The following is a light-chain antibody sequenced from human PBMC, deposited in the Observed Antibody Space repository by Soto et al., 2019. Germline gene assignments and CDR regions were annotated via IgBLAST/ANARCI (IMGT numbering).Light chain of an antibody. CDR1: SSNIGAGYD. J-gene: IGLJ1*01. CDR3: QSYDSSLSGYV. V-gene: IGLV1-40*01. Sequence: QSVLTQPPSVSGAPGQRVTISCTGSSSNIGAGYDVHWYQQLPGTAPKLLIYGNSNRPSGVPDWFSGSKSGTSASLAITGLQAEDEADYYCQSYDSSLSGYVFGTGTKVTVL. CDR2: GNS.